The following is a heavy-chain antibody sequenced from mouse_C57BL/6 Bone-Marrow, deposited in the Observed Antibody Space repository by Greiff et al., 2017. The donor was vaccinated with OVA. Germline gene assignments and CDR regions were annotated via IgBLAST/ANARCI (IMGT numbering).Heavy chain of an antibody. D-gene: IGHD3-1*01. CDR1: GFTFSSYA. Sequence: EVQLQESGGGLVKPGGSLKLSCAASGFTFSSYAMSWVRQTPEKRLEWVATISDGGSYTYYPDNVKGRFTISRDNAKNNLYLQMSHLKSEDTAMYYCARDQGLFAYWGQGTLVTVSA. V-gene: IGHV5-4*01. J-gene: IGHJ3*01. CDR3: ARDQGLFAY. CDR2: ISDGGSYT.